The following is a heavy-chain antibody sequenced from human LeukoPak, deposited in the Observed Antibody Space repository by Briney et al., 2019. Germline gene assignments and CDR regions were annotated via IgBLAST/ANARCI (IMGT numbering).Heavy chain of an antibody. CDR3: ARSVPFLYGDYGEYFQH. J-gene: IGHJ1*01. V-gene: IGHV4-39*06. D-gene: IGHD4-17*01. CDR1: GGSISSSSYY. CDR2: IYYGGST. Sequence: PSETLSLTCTVSGGSISSSSYYWGWIRQPPGKGLEWIGSIYYGGSTYYNPSLKSRVTISVDKSKNQFTLKLSSVTAADTAVYYCARSVPFLYGDYGEYFQHWGQGTLVTVSS.